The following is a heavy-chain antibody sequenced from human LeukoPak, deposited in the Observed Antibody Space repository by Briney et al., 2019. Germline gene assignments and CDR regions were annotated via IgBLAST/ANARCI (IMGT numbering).Heavy chain of an antibody. V-gene: IGHV4-59*01. J-gene: IGHJ3*02. Sequence: PSETLSLTCTVSSGSISSDYWSWIRQPPGKGLEWIGYFFYSGSTNDNPSLKSRVTISGDTSKNHFSLKLSSVTAADTAVYYCARAVADTGWAFDIWGQGTMVTVSS. D-gene: IGHD6-19*01. CDR2: FFYSGST. CDR3: ARAVADTGWAFDI. CDR1: SGSISSDY.